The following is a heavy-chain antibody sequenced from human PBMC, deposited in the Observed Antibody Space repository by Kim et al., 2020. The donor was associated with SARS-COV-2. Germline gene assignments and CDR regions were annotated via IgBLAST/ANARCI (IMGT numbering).Heavy chain of an antibody. CDR2: INYSGST. J-gene: IGHJ6*02. D-gene: IGHD2-2*01. Sequence: SETLSLTCAVYGGSFSGYYWSWIRQPPGKGLEWIGEINYSGSTNYNPSLRSRVTISVDTSKNQFSLKLTSVTAADTAVYYCARSFVVIPAARFRFGLDVWGQGTTVTVSS. CDR3: ARSFVVIPAARFRFGLDV. CDR1: GGSFSGYY. V-gene: IGHV4-34*01.